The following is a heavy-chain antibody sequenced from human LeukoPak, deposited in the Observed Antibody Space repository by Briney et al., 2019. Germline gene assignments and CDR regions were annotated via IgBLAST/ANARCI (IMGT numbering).Heavy chain of an antibody. CDR3: ARVPDRYYYGSGSPHYYFDY. CDR1: GFTFSNYW. CDR2: INSDGSST. D-gene: IGHD3-10*01. V-gene: IGHV3-74*01. J-gene: IGHJ4*02. Sequence: GGSLRLSCAASGFTFSNYWMNWVRQVPGKGLVWVSLINSDGSSTSYADSVKGRFTISRDNAKNTLYLQMNSLRAEDTAVYYCARVPDRYYYGSGSPHYYFDYWGQGILVTVSS.